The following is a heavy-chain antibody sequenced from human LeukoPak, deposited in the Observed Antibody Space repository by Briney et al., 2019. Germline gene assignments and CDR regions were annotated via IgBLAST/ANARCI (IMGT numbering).Heavy chain of an antibody. CDR2: IYYSGST. D-gene: IGHD3-3*01. Sequence: SETLSLTCTVSGGSISSSSYYWGWIRQPPGKGLEWIGSIYYSGSTYYNPSLKSRATISVDTSKNQFSLKLSSVTAADTAVYYCASIIPDFWSGYYHAFDIWGQGTMVTVSS. V-gene: IGHV4-39*01. CDR3: ASIIPDFWSGYYHAFDI. CDR1: GGSISSSSYY. J-gene: IGHJ3*02.